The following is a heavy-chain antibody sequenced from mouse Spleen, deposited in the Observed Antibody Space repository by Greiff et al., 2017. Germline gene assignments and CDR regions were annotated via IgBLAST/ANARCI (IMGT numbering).Heavy chain of an antibody. V-gene: IGHV1-72*01. CDR3: ARQAGLRPIGYAMDY. J-gene: IGHJ4*01. D-gene: IGHD2-4*01. CDR1: GYTFTSYW. CDR2: IDPNSGGT. Sequence: QVHVKQSGAELVKPGASVKLSCKASGYTFTSYWMHWVKQRPGRGLEWIGRIDPNSGGTKYNEKFKSKATLTVDKPSSTAYMQLSSLTSEDSAVYYCARQAGLRPIGYAMDYWGQGTSVTVSS.